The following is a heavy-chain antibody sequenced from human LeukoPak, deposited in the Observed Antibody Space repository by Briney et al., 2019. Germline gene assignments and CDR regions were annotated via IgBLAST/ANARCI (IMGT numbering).Heavy chain of an antibody. CDR1: GFTFSSYE. Sequence: PGRCLTLSYAASGFTFSSYEMNWARQAPGEGLEWVSYISSSGSTIYYADSVKGRFTISRDNAKNSLYLQMNSLRAEDTAVYYCGGVGIHLLGAFDIWGQGTMVTVSS. CDR3: GGVGIHLLGAFDI. V-gene: IGHV3-48*03. J-gene: IGHJ3*02. D-gene: IGHD5-18*01. CDR2: ISSSGSTI.